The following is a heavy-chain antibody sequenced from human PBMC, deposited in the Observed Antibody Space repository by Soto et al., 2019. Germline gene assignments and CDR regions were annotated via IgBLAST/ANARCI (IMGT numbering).Heavy chain of an antibody. CDR2: IDPNSGDT. CDR3: ARGGAIFGGVHIPFEY. Sequence: ASVKVSCKASGYTFTGHFLHWMRQAPGRRLEWMGWIDPNSGDTDYAQSFQGRFTVTRETSISTAYMELSRLTSDDKAVYFCARGGAIFGGVHIPFEYWGRGTLVTVSS. CDR1: GYTFTGHF. D-gene: IGHD3-3*01. V-gene: IGHV1-2*02. J-gene: IGHJ4*02.